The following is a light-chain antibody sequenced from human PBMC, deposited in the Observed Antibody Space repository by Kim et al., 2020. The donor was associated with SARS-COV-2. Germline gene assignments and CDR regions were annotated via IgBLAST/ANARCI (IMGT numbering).Light chain of an antibody. J-gene: IGKJ4*01. V-gene: IGKV1-39*01. CDR1: QNINNY. Sequence: SVGDRVTITCRASQNINNYFNWYQQKPGKLPKLLIYAASTLQGGVPSRFSGSASGTHFTLTISSLQPEDFGTYYCQESYTTPRLSFGGGTKVDIK. CDR3: QESYTTPRLS. CDR2: AAS.